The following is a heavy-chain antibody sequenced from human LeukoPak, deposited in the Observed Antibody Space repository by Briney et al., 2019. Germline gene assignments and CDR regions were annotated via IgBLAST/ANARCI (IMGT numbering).Heavy chain of an antibody. CDR2: IYSGGST. J-gene: IGHJ4*02. CDR1: GFFFSDSA. V-gene: IGHV3-53*01. CDR3: ARELGSYFDY. Sequence: PGGSLRLSCAASGFFFSDSAMAWVRQAPGKGLEWVSVIYSGGSTYYADSVKGRFTISRDNSKNTLYLQMNSLRAEDTAVYYCARELGSYFDYWGQGTLVTVSS.